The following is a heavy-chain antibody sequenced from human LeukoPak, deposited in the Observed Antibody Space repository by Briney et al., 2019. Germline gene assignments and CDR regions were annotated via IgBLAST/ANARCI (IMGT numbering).Heavy chain of an antibody. J-gene: IGHJ4*02. CDR3: AREPTSGREPTSGRPLDY. CDR2: IYSSGSN. D-gene: IGHD5-12*01. V-gene: IGHV4-4*07. Sequence: PSETLSLTCTVSGGSISGYFWTRIRQPAGKGLEWIGRIYSSGSNNYNPSLKRRVTMSLDTSKNHFSLNLPSVTAADTAVYYCAREPTSGREPTSGRPLDYWGQGTLVTVSS. CDR1: GGSISGYF.